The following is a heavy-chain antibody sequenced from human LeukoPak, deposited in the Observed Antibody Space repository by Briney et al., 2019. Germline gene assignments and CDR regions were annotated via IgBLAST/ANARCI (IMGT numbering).Heavy chain of an antibody. D-gene: IGHD5-12*01. CDR3: ARDYRSGYDTYYYYYGMDV. J-gene: IGHJ6*04. CDR1: GDIVSSNSAA. V-gene: IGHV6-1*01. CDR2: TYYRSKWYN. Sequence: SQTLSLTCAISGDIVSSNSAAWNWIRQSPSRGLEWLGRTYYRSKWYNDYAVSVKSRITINPDTSKNQFSLQLNSVTPEDTAVYYCARDYRSGYDTYYYYYGMDVWGKGTTVTVSS.